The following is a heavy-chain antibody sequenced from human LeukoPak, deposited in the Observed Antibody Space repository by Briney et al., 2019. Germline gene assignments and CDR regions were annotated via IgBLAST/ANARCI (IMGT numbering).Heavy chain of an antibody. CDR1: GYTFTGYY. Sequence: ASVKVSCKASGYTFTGYYMHWVRQAPGQGFEWMGWINPNSGGTNYAQKFQGWVTMTRDTSISTAYMELSRLRSDDTAVYYCARERTGTTFGNYYYYGMDVWGQGTTVTVSS. J-gene: IGHJ6*02. CDR3: ARERTGTTFGNYYYYGMDV. CDR2: INPNSGGT. V-gene: IGHV1-2*04. D-gene: IGHD1-1*01.